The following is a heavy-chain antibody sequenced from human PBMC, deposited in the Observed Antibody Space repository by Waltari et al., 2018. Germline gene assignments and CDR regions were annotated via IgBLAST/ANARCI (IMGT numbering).Heavy chain of an antibody. Sequence: EVQLVESGGSLIKPGGSLRLSCTGSGFTFNSAWMSWVRQAQGVGLEWIGRIKSNSDGGTTDYAAPVKGRFTLSRDDSKSTVYLQMNGLKVDDTAVYFCTAGIPFDYWGQGALVTVSS. J-gene: IGHJ4*02. D-gene: IGHD2-21*01. CDR3: TAGIPFDY. CDR1: GFTFNSAW. CDR2: IKSNSDGGTT. V-gene: IGHV3-15*01.